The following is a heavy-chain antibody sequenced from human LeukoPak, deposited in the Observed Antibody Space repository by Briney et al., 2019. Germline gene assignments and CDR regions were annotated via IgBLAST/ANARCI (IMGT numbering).Heavy chain of an antibody. CDR1: VGTFSSYA. CDR3: AVYYYNSSGYYYSKYFQH. J-gene: IGHJ1*01. Sequence: SVKVSCKASVGTFSSYAISWVRQAPGQGLEWMGGIIPIFGTANYAQKFQGRVTTTSDESTSTAYRELSCMRSAETAVYFCAVYYYNSSGYYYSKYFQHWGQGTLVTVSS. CDR2: IIPIFGTA. D-gene: IGHD3-22*01. V-gene: IGHV1-69*13.